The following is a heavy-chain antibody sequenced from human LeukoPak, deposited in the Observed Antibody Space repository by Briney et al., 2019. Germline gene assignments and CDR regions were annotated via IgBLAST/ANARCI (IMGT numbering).Heavy chain of an antibody. V-gene: IGHV4-38-2*02. J-gene: IGHJ6*02. Sequence: PSETLSLTCTVSGYSISSGYYWGWIRQPPVKGLEWIGYIYYSGSTYYNPSLKSRVTISVDTSKNQFSLKLSSVTAADTAVYYCARESDYGSELRMDYYYGMDVWGQGTTVTVSS. CDR3: ARESDYGSELRMDYYYGMDV. D-gene: IGHD3-10*01. CDR1: GYSISSGYY. CDR2: IYYSGST.